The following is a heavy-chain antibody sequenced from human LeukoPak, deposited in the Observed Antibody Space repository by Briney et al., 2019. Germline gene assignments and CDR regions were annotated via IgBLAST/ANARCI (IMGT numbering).Heavy chain of an antibody. CDR2: IYPGDSDT. J-gene: IGHJ4*02. CDR1: GYSFTSYW. D-gene: IGHD3-3*01. Sequence: GESLKISCKGSGYSFTSYWLGWVRQMPGKGLEWMGIIYPGDSDTRYSPSFQGQVTISADKSISTAYLQWSSLKASDTAMYYCARHLGDFWSGYSVGYWGQGTLVTVSS. V-gene: IGHV5-51*01. CDR3: ARHLGDFWSGYSVGY.